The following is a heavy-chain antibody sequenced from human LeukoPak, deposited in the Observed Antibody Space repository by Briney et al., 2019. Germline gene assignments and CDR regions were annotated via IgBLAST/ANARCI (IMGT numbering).Heavy chain of an antibody. Sequence: SSETLSLTCTVSGGSISSSSYYWGWIRQPPGKGLEWIGSIYYSGSTNYNPSLKSRVTISVDTSKNQFSLKLSSVTAADTAVYYCARGQVVLDYWGQGTLVTVSS. V-gene: IGHV4-39*07. D-gene: IGHD3-16*02. J-gene: IGHJ4*02. CDR3: ARGQVVLDY. CDR2: IYYSGST. CDR1: GGSISSSSYY.